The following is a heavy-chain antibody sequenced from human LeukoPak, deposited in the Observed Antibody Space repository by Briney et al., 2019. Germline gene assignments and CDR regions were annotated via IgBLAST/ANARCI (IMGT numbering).Heavy chain of an antibody. CDR1: GMTFSDHW. J-gene: IGHJ1*01. V-gene: IGHV3-74*01. CDR2: IKTDGRTT. CDR3: TTGPSYGYEW. Sequence: GGSLRLSCAASGMTFSDHWMHWVRQFPGKGLVWVSLIKTDGRTTIYADSVKGRFTISRDNGKSTLYLQMNSLRAEDTAIYYCTTGPSYGYEWWGQGTVVTVSS. D-gene: IGHD3-16*01.